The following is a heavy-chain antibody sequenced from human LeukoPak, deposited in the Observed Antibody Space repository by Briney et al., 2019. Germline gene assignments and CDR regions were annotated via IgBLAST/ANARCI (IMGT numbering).Heavy chain of an antibody. Sequence: GGSLRLSCAASGFTFSSYGMHWVRQAPGKGLEWVAVVWYDGSKKYSADSVKGRITISRDDSKNTLYLQMNSLRAEDTAVYYCARLDYYGSGSYYNVYNWFDPWGQGTLVTVSS. V-gene: IGHV3-33*01. CDR1: GFTFSSYG. CDR2: VWYDGSKK. J-gene: IGHJ5*02. D-gene: IGHD3-10*01. CDR3: ARLDYYGSGSYYNVYNWFDP.